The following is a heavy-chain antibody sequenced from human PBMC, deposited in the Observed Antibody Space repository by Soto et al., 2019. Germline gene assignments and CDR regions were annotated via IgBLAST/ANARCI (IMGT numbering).Heavy chain of an antibody. CDR3: TRANWYSEY. Sequence: QVQLQESGPGLVKPSETLSLTCTVSGVSISNNYWSWIRQPPGKGLEWIGYIYYNANTNYSPSLTGRVNMSVDTPRTQSSVKLTTVTAADNAVHYCTRANWYSEYWGQGTLVTVSS. CDR1: GVSISNNY. J-gene: IGHJ4*02. D-gene: IGHD7-27*01. CDR2: IYYNANT. V-gene: IGHV4-59*01.